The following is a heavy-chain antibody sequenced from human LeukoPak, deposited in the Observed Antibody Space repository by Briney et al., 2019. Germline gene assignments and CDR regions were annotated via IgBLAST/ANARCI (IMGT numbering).Heavy chain of an antibody. CDR1: GFTFSRYE. D-gene: IGHD3-10*01. CDR3: ARVGYYTSGSYSLDY. V-gene: IGHV3-48*02. Sequence: GGSLRLSCAASGFTFSRYEMNWVRQAPGKGLEWVSYITDDGTNKYDADSVKGRFTISRDNAKNSLYLQMNSLRDEDTAMYYCARVGYYTSGSYSLDYWGQGTLVTVSS. CDR2: ITDDGTNK. J-gene: IGHJ4*02.